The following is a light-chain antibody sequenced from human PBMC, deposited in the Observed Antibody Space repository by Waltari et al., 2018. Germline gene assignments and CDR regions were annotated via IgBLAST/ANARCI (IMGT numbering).Light chain of an antibody. V-gene: IGKV3-20*01. Sequence: EIVLTQSPGTLSLSPGESATLPCRASQRVRSSYLAWYQQKPGKTPRLLIYGASSRATGIPDRFSGSGSGTEFTLTINRLEPEDFAVYYCQQYSSSPELSFGGGTKVEIK. CDR2: GAS. J-gene: IGKJ4*01. CDR3: QQYSSSPELS. CDR1: QRVRSSY.